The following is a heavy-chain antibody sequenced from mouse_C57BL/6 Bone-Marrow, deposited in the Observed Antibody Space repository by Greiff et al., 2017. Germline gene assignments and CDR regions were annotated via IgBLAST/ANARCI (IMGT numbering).Heavy chain of an antibody. J-gene: IGHJ2*01. Sequence: EVKLQQSGPELVKPGASVKISCKASGYTFTDYYMNWVKQSHGKSLEWIGDINPNNGGTSYNQTFKGKATLTVDKSSSTAYMELRSLTSEDSAVYYCGYGSSEYYFDYWGQGTTLTVSS. CDR3: GYGSSEYYFDY. CDR1: GYTFTDYY. CDR2: INPNNGGT. V-gene: IGHV1-26*01. D-gene: IGHD1-1*01.